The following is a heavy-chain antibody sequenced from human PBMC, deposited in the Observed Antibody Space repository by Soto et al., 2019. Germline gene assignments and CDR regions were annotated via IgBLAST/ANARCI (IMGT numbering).Heavy chain of an antibody. J-gene: IGHJ4*02. D-gene: IGHD3-9*01. CDR2: VYYSGST. CDR1: GGSVSSSSYY. CDR3: GRREGLATISYYFDY. V-gene: IGHV4-39*01. Sequence: SETLSLTCTVSGGSVSSSSYYWGWVRQPPGKGLEWIGSVYYSGSTYYNPSLESRVTISVDKSKNQFSLKLMSLSAADTAVYYCGRREGLATISYYFDYWGQGALVTVSS.